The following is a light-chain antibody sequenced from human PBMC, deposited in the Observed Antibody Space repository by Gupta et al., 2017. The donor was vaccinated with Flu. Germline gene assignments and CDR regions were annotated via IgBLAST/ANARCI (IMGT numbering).Light chain of an antibody. CDR3: QSYDDSLHVI. V-gene: IGLV6-57*03. Sequence: SMLTQPHSVSESPGKTVIISCTRDSASIASNYVQWYQHRPGSAPTTLIYEDTQRPSGVPDRFSGSVDSSSNSASLSISGLKTEDEADSFCQSYDDSLHVIFGGGTRLTVL. J-gene: IGLJ2*01. CDR1: SASIASNY. CDR2: EDT.